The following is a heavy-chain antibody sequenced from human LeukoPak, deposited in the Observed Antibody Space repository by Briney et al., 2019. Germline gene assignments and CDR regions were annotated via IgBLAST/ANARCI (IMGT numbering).Heavy chain of an antibody. D-gene: IGHD3-9*01. Sequence: SETLSLTCTVSGGSISNSSYYWGWIRQPPGKGLEWIGATYYSGSTYFDPSLKSGVTMSVDTSKDQFSLKLSSVTAADTAVYYCARQYYDILTGYPYYFDYWGQGTLVTVSS. J-gene: IGHJ4*02. CDR2: TYYSGST. CDR1: GGSISNSSYY. V-gene: IGHV4-39*01. CDR3: ARQYYDILTGYPYYFDY.